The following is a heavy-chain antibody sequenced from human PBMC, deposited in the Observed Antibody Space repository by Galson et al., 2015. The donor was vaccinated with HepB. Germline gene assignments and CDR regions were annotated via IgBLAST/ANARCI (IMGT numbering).Heavy chain of an antibody. D-gene: IGHD2-21*02. CDR3: AKDIVVVTAIPRAFDI. CDR2: ISGSGGST. Sequence: SLRLSCAASGFTFSSYAMSWVRQAPGKGLEWVSAISGSGGSTYYADSVKGRFTISRDNSKNTLYLQMNSLRAEDTAVYYCAKDIVVVTAIPRAFDIWGQGTMVTVSS. J-gene: IGHJ3*02. CDR1: GFTFSSYA. V-gene: IGHV3-23*01.